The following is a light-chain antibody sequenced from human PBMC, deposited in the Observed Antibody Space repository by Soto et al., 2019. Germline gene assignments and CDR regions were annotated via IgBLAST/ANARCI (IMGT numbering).Light chain of an antibody. V-gene: IGLV2-14*01. CDR1: SSDVGGYNY. Sequence: QSALTQPASVSGSPGQSIAISCTGTSSDVGGYNYVSWYQQHPGKDPKLMVYDVSNRPSGVSNRFSGSKSGNTASLTISGLQAEDEADYYCSSYTSSSTYVFGTGTSSPS. J-gene: IGLJ1*01. CDR2: DVS. CDR3: SSYTSSSTYV.